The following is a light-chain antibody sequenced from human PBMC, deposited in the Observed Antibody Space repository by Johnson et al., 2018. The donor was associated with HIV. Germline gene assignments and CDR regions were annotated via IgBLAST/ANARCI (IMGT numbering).Light chain of an antibody. Sequence: QSVLTQPPSVSAAPRQKVTISCSGSSSNIGNNYVSWYQQLPGTAPKLLIYDNNKRPSGIPDRFSGSKSGTSATLGITGLQTGDDADYYCGTWDSSLSAHYVFGTGTKVTVL. CDR1: SSNIGNNY. CDR2: DNN. CDR3: GTWDSSLSAHYV. V-gene: IGLV1-51*01. J-gene: IGLJ1*01.